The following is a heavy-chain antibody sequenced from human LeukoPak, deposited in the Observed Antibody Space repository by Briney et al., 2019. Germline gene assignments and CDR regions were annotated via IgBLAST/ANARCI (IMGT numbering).Heavy chain of an antibody. CDR1: GFSFNSYT. CDR2: ISSSSSYI. J-gene: IGHJ6*03. CDR3: ATPIAAAGPVWYYMDV. D-gene: IGHD6-13*01. V-gene: IGHV3-21*01. Sequence: GGSLRLSCLASGFSFNSYTMNWVREAPGKGLEWVSSISSSSSYIYYADSVKGRFTISRDNAKNSPYLQMNSLRAEDTAVYYCATPIAAAGPVWYYMDVWGKGTTVTVSS.